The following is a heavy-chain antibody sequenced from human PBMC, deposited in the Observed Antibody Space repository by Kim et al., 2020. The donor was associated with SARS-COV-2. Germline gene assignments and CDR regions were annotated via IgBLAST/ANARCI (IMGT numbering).Heavy chain of an antibody. D-gene: IGHD5-18*01. J-gene: IGHJ6*02. CDR3: ATVPNTSGYYRGKGLDV. V-gene: IGHV1-58*01. CDR2: IVVGSGDT. CDR1: GMTFSSTA. Sequence: SVKVSCKASGMTFSSTAVQWVRQARGQRLEWIGWIVVGSGDTNYAQKFQERGTITRDMSTSTVYMELSSLRSEDTAVYYCATVPNTSGYYRGKGLDVWG.